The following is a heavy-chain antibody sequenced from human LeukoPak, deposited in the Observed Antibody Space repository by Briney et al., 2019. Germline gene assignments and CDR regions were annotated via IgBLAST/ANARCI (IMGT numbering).Heavy chain of an antibody. Sequence: PGGSLRLSCVASGLTLDRYAMHWVRQGPGKGLEWVAGFSLDTDRIDYADSVRGRFTVSKDDAKKTLYLQMNNLRTEDTALYYCTKDITPGGADVWGQGTTVTVSS. CDR3: TKDITPGGADV. CDR1: GLTLDRYA. CDR2: FSLDTDRI. D-gene: IGHD3-10*01. J-gene: IGHJ6*02. V-gene: IGHV3-9*01.